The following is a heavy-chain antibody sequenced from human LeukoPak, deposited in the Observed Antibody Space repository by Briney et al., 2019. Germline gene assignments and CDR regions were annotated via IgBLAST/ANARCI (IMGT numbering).Heavy chain of an antibody. Sequence: GGSLRLSCAVSGLTFDDYAMSWVRQAPGRGLGWVSAISKSGGHTYYTPSAKGRFTIYRDNSKNTQYLQMNSLRAEDTAVYYCATSWGPDTSAFRWGRDGMDVWGQGTTVIVSS. D-gene: IGHD3-16*01. V-gene: IGHV3-23*01. J-gene: IGHJ6*02. CDR3: ATSWGPDTSAFRWGRDGMDV. CDR2: ISKSGGHT. CDR1: GLTFDDYA.